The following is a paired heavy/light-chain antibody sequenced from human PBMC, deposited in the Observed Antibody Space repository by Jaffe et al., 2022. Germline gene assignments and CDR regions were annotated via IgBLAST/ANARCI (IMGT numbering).Heavy chain of an antibody. Sequence: QVQLVESGGGLVKPGGSLRLSCAASGFTFSDYYMSWIRQAPGKGLEWVSYISSSGTTIYYADSVKGRVTISRDNAKNSLYLQMNSLRAEDTAVYYCARVVEVYAFKYKYYYYYMDVWGKGTTVTVSS. CDR3: ARVVEVYAFKYKYYYYYMDV. D-gene: IGHD2-8*02. CDR2: ISSSGTTI. J-gene: IGHJ6*03. CDR1: GFTFSDYY. V-gene: IGHV3-11*01.
Light chain of an antibody. CDR2: DVS. V-gene: IGLV2-14*03. J-gene: IGLJ3*02. CDR3: SSYTSSSTLGL. Sequence: QSALTQPASVSGSPGQSITISCTGTSSDVGGYNYVSWYQQHPGKAPKLMIYDVSNRPSGVSNRFSGSKSGNTASLTISGLQAEDEADYYCSSYTSSSTLGLFGGGTKLTVL. CDR1: SSDVGGYNY.